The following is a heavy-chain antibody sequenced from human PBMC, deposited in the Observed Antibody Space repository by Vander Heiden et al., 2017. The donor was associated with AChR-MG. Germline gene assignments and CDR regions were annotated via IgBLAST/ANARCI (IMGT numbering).Heavy chain of an antibody. Sequence: EVQLVESGGGLVQPGGSLRLSCAASGFPFRSYSMNWVRQAPGKGLEWVSYISSSSSTIYYADSVKGRFTISRDNAKNSLYLQMNSLRDEDTAVYYCARDAGWGSGTNPHYWGQGTLVTVSS. D-gene: IGHD3-10*01. V-gene: IGHV3-48*02. CDR2: ISSSSSTI. CDR1: GFPFRSYS. CDR3: ARDAGWGSGTNPHY. J-gene: IGHJ4*02.